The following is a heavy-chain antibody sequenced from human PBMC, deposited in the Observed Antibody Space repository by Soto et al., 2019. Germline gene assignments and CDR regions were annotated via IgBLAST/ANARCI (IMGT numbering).Heavy chain of an antibody. J-gene: IGHJ4*02. CDR1: GFTFISSF. CDR3: ARYYRGSGRYFFDY. CDR2: INQDGGVT. D-gene: IGHD6-19*01. Sequence: GGSLRLSCVASGFTFISSFMGWIRQAPGKGLEWVANINQDGGVTYYVDSVEGRFTISRDNAKDSLYLQMNSLRGEDTAIYYCARYYRGSGRYFFDYWGQGTPVTVSS. V-gene: IGHV3-7*03.